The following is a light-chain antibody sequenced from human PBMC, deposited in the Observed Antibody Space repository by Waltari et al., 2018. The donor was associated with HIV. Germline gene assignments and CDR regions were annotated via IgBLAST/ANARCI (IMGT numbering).Light chain of an antibody. J-gene: IGKJ2*01. V-gene: IGKV1-8*01. Sequence: AIRMTQSPSSFSASTGDRVTLNCRASQGISNSLAWYQQKPGKAPKILISAASTLESGVPSRFSGSGSGTDFTLTISCLKSEDFATYYCQQYHTYPYTFGQGTKLEIK. CDR3: QQYHTYPYT. CDR2: AAS. CDR1: QGISNS.